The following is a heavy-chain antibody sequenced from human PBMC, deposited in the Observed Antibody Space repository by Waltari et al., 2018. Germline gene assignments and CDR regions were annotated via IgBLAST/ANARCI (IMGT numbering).Heavy chain of an antibody. Sequence: EVQLVESGGGLVQPGGSLRLSCAASGFTFSSYWMSWVRQAPGKGVGWWANIKQDGSEKDYVDSVKGRFTSSRDNAKNSLYLQMNSLRAEDTAVYYCARDSYGDYDYWGQGTLVTVSS. D-gene: IGHD4-17*01. CDR2: IKQDGSEK. V-gene: IGHV3-7*01. CDR3: ARDSYGDYDY. J-gene: IGHJ4*02. CDR1: GFTFSSYW.